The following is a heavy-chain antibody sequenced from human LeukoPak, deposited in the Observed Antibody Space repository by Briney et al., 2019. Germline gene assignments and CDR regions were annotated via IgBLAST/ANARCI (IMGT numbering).Heavy chain of an antibody. CDR3: ARIEDRGAAFDS. D-gene: IGHD3-22*01. CDR2: SNIDGRTT. CDR1: GFTFSTYW. J-gene: IGHJ4*02. V-gene: IGHV3-74*01. Sequence: SGGSLRLSCAASGFTFSTYWMHWVRQAPGEGLVWVSRSNIDGRTTSYADSVKGRFTISRDNAKNMLYLQMNSLRAEDTAVYYCARIEDRGAAFDSWGQGTLVTVSP.